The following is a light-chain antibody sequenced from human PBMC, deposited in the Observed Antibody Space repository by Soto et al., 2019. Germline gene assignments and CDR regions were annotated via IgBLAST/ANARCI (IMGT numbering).Light chain of an antibody. Sequence: DIQMTQSPSSLSASVGDRVTITCRAGQDIRSYLNWYQQKPGKAPQLPIYATSFLQIGVPSRFSASGSGTDFSLVITDLQLEDSATYYCQQGYTSRWTSGQGTKVEI. V-gene: IGKV1-39*01. CDR1: QDIRSY. J-gene: IGKJ1*01. CDR2: ATS. CDR3: QQGYTSRWT.